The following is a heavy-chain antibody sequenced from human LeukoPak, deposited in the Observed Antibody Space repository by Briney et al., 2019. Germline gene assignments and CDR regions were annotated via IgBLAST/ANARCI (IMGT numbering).Heavy chain of an antibody. V-gene: IGHV4-59*01. CDR1: GGSISSYY. J-gene: IGHJ3*02. CDR3: ARAGYCSSTSCYLFGAFDI. Sequence: SETLSLTCTVSGGSISSYYWSWIRQPPGKGLEWIGYIYYSGSTNYNPSLKSRLTISVDTSKNQFSLKLSSVTAADTAVYYCARAGYCSSTSCYLFGAFDIWGQGTMVTVSS. D-gene: IGHD2-2*01. CDR2: IYYSGST.